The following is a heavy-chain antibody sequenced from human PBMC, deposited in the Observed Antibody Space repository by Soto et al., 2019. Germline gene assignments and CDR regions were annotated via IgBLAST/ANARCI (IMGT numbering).Heavy chain of an antibody. D-gene: IGHD6-19*01. Sequence: QVQLVQSGAEVKKPGSSVKVSCKASGGTFSSYAISWVRQAPGQGLEWMGGIIPIFGTANYAQKFQGRVTITADESTSTAYMELSSLRSDDTAVYYCARGLQGGSGWYFDYWGQGTLVTVSS. CDR1: GGTFSSYA. CDR2: IIPIFGTA. J-gene: IGHJ4*02. CDR3: ARGLQGGSGWYFDY. V-gene: IGHV1-69*01.